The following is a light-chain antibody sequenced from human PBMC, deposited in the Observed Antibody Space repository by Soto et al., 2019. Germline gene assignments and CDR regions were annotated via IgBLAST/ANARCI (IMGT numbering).Light chain of an antibody. CDR2: EVS. J-gene: IGLJ2*01. CDR1: SSDVGTYNY. Sequence: QSALTQPASVSGSPGQSITISCTGTSSDVGTYNYVSWYQQHPGKAPKLMIYEVSNRPSGVSNRFSGSKSGNTASLTISGLQAEDEADYYCAAWDDSLNVVVFGGGTKLTVL. CDR3: AAWDDSLNVVV. V-gene: IGLV2-14*01.